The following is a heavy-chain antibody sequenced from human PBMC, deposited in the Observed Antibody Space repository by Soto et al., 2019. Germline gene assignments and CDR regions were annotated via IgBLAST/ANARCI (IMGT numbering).Heavy chain of an antibody. CDR2: IYYSGST. J-gene: IGHJ3*01. V-gene: IGHV4-59*08. CDR3: ARARWYDAFDV. Sequence: NPSETLSLTCTVSGGSISSYYWSWIRQPPGKGLEWIGYIYYSGSTNYNPSLKSRVTISVDMSKNQFSLKLNSVTAADTAVYYCARARWYDAFDVWGQGTVVTVSS. CDR1: GGSISSYY. D-gene: IGHD2-15*01.